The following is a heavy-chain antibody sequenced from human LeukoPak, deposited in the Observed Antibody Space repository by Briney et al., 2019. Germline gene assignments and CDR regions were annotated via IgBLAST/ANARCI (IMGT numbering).Heavy chain of an antibody. V-gene: IGHV3-23*01. CDR3: AKALGPLGY. CDR2: ISGSGGST. J-gene: IGHJ4*02. Sequence: GGSLRLSCAVSGFTFSSYWMSWARQAPGKGLEWVSAISGSGGSTYYADSVKGRFTISRDNSKNTLYLQMNSLRAEDTAVYYCAKALGPLGYWGQGTLVTVSS. CDR1: GFTFSSYW. D-gene: IGHD7-27*01.